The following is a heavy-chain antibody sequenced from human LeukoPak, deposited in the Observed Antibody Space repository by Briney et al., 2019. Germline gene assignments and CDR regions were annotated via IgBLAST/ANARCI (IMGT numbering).Heavy chain of an antibody. CDR3: ARGPYSYDSSGAFDI. CDR1: GGSIRGYY. Sequence: SETLSLTCTVSGGSIRGYYWSWIRQPAGKGLEWIGRIHTSGSTNYKPSLKSRVTMSVDTSKNQFSLKLSSVTAADTAVYFCARGPYSYDSSGAFDIWGQGTMVTVSS. D-gene: IGHD3-22*01. J-gene: IGHJ3*02. CDR2: IHTSGST. V-gene: IGHV4-4*07.